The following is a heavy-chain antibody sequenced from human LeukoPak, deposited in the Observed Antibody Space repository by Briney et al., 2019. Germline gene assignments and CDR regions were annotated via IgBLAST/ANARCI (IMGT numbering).Heavy chain of an antibody. CDR3: AREIRGKGFDY. J-gene: IGHJ4*02. D-gene: IGHD3-16*01. CDR2: INFGGET. Sequence: PGGSLRLPRAASGITFSNYDMHWVRQAAGKGLEWVSVINFGGETSYSGSVKGRFTISRDNAKTSVYLQMNSLRVGDTAVYYCAREIRGKGFDYWGQGTLVTVSS. CDR1: GITFSNYD. V-gene: IGHV3-13*01.